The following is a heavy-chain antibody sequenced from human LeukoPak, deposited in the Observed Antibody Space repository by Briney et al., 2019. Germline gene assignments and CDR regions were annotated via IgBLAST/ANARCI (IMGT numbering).Heavy chain of an antibody. CDR1: GYTFTSYY. CDR2: INPSGGST. V-gene: IGHV1-46*01. Sequence: AAVKVSCKASGYTFTSYYMHWVRQAPGQGLEWMGIINPSGGSTIYAQKFQGRVTMTRDTSTSTVYMELSSLRSEDTAVYNCAREGKQVRGGSFDYWGQGTLVTVSS. CDR3: AREGKQVRGGSFDY. D-gene: IGHD3-10*01. J-gene: IGHJ4*02.